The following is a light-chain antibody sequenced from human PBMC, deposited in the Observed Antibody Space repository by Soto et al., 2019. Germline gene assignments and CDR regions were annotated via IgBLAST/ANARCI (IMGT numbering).Light chain of an antibody. J-gene: IGKJ1*01. CDR2: DAS. V-gene: IGKV1-5*01. Sequence: DIQMTQSPSTLSASVGARVVITGRASQSITTWLAWYKQKPAQAPKLLIYDASSLESGVPSRFSGSGSGTEFTLTISHLQPDDFETYYCHQYNSYPRTFGHGTKVDI. CDR1: QSITTW. CDR3: HQYNSYPRT.